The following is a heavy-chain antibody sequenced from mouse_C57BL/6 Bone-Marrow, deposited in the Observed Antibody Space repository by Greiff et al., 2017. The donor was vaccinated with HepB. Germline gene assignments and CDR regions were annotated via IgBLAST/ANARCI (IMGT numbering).Heavy chain of an antibody. V-gene: IGHV14-1*01. CDR3: TTWILRYPYYFDY. CDR2: IDPADGDT. CDR1: GFNFKNYY. Sequence: EVRLQESGAELVRPGASVKLSCTASGFNFKNYYMHWVKQRPEQGLGWIGRIDPADGDTEYAPKFQGKATMTAYTSSNPAYRQLSSLTSEDTAVYYCTTWILRYPYYFDYWGQGTTLTVSS. D-gene: IGHD1-1*01. J-gene: IGHJ2*01.